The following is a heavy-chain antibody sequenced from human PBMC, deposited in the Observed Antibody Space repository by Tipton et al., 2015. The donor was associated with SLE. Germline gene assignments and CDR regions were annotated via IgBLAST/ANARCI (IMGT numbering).Heavy chain of an antibody. CDR1: GGSISSGGYY. D-gene: IGHD3-3*01. CDR2: IYYSGST. J-gene: IGHJ4*02. V-gene: IGHV4-31*03. CDR3: AGSGEHYFDY. Sequence: TLSLTCTVSGGSISSGGYYWSWIRQHPGKGLEWIRYIYYSGSTYYNPSLKSRVTISVDTSKNQFSLKLSSVTAADTAVYYCAGSGEHYFDYWGQGTLVTVSS.